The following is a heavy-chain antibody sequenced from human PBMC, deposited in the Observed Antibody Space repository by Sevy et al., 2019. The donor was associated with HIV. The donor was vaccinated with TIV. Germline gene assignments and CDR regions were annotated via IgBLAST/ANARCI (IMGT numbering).Heavy chain of an antibody. J-gene: IGHJ3*02. CDR1: GFTFSSYS. Sequence: GGSLRLSCAASGFTFSSYSMNRVRQAPGKGLEWVSSISSSSSYIYYADSVKGRFTISRDNAKNSLYLQMNSLRAEDTAVYYCARDASSSWYSHDAFDIWGQGTMVTVSS. CDR2: ISSSSSYI. CDR3: ARDASSSWYSHDAFDI. D-gene: IGHD6-13*01. V-gene: IGHV3-21*01.